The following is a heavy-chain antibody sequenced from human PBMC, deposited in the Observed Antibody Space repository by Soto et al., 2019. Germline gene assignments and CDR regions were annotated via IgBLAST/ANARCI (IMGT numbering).Heavy chain of an antibody. CDR1: GGSVSSGSYY. V-gene: IGHV4-61*01. Sequence: SETLSLTCTVSGGSVSSGSYYWSWIRQPPGKGLEWIGFIYYSGSTNYNPSLKSPVTISVDMSKNQFSLKLTSVTAADKAVYYCARSYDGNSYYFDDWAQGTMVTV. CDR3: ARSYDGNSYYFDD. J-gene: IGHJ4*02. CDR2: IYYSGST. D-gene: IGHD3-10*01.